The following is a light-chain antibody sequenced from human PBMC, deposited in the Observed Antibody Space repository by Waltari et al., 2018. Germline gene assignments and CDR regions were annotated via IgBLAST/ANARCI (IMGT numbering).Light chain of an antibody. CDR2: KAS. J-gene: IGKJ1*01. V-gene: IGKV1-5*03. Sequence: DIQMTQSPSTLSASVGDRVTITFRASQTIMSWVAWYQQKPGKAPKVLIYKASILESGVPSRFSGSGSGTEFTLTISSLQPDDFATYYCQQYNGYSGTFGQGTKVEIQ. CDR3: QQYNGYSGT. CDR1: QTIMSW.